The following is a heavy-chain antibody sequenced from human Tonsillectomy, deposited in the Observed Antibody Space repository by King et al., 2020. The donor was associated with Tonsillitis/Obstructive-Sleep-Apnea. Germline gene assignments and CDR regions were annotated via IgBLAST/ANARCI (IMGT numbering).Heavy chain of an antibody. CDR1: GFTFSSYA. J-gene: IGHJ6*03. D-gene: IGHD6-19*01. CDR2: ISYDGSNK. Sequence: VQLVESGGGVVQPGRSLRLSCAASGFTFSSYAMHWVRQAPGKGLEWVAVISYDGSNKYYADSVKGRFTISRDNSKNTLYLQMNSLRAEDTAVYYCASESSGWYGYYYYYYYMDVWGKGTTVTVSS. CDR3: ASESSGWYGYYYYYYYMDV. V-gene: IGHV3-30*04.